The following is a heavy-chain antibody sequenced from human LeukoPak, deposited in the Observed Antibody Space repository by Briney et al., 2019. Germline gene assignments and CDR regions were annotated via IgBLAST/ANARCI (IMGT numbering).Heavy chain of an antibody. V-gene: IGHV3-33*01. CDR2: IWYDGSNK. J-gene: IGHJ4*02. CDR1: GFTFSSYG. D-gene: IGHD6-19*01. Sequence: GGSLRLSCAASGFTFSSYGMHWVRQAPGKGLEWVAVIWYDGSNKYYADSVKGRFTISRDNSKNTLYLQMNSLRAEDTAVYYCARDSEVMAVADYWGQGTLVTVSS. CDR3: ARDSEVMAVADY.